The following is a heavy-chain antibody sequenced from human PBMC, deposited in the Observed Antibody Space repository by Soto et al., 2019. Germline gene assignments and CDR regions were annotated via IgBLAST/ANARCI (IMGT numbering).Heavy chain of an antibody. D-gene: IGHD5-18*01. CDR3: ANYQVDTSNSRFDY. CDR2: INPSDAYT. CDR1: GYTFISYY. J-gene: IGHJ4*02. V-gene: IGHV1-46*03. Sequence: ASVKVSCKASGYTFISYYIHWVRQAPGQGLEWMGLINPSDAYTDYAQKFQGRVTLTRDTSTSIVYMELSSLRSEDTAIYYCANYQVDTSNSRFDYWGQGTLVTVSS.